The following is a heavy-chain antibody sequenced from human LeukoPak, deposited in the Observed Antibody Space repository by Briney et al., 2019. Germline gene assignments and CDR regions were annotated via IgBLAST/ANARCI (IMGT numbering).Heavy chain of an antibody. CDR3: ARSEAVALDY. V-gene: IGHV3-9*01. D-gene: IGHD6-19*01. CDR1: GFTFDDYA. Sequence: GGSLRLSCAASGFTFDDYAMHWVRQGPGKGLEWVSSINWNSGSIDYADSVKGRFTISRDNAKNSLYLQMNSLRAEDTAVYYCARSEAVALDYWGQGTLVTVSS. J-gene: IGHJ4*02. CDR2: INWNSGSI.